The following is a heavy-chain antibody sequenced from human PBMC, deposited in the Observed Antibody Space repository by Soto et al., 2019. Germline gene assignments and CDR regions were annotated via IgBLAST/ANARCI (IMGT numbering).Heavy chain of an antibody. Sequence: QITLKESGPTLVKPTQTLTLTCTFSGFSLSTSGVGVGWIRQPPGKGLEWLALIYWDDDKRYSPSLKSRLTITKDTSKNQVVLTMTNMDPVDTATYYCAHTYSSGWYIGPFDYWGQGTLVTVSS. CDR1: GFSLSTSGVG. CDR2: IYWDDDK. J-gene: IGHJ4*02. D-gene: IGHD6-19*01. CDR3: AHTYSSGWYIGPFDY. V-gene: IGHV2-5*02.